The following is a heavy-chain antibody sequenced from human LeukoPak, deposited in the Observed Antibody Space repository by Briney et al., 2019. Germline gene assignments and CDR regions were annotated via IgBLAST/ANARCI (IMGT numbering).Heavy chain of an antibody. CDR2: ISGSGSDT. Sequence: GGSLRLSCAASGFTFSSYAMAWVRQAPGKGLEWVSAISGSGSDTHYAGSVKGRFTISRDNSKNTVYLQMNSLRAEDSAVYYCAKVLSVTKDYWYGLDVWGQGTTVTVSS. J-gene: IGHJ6*02. V-gene: IGHV3-23*01. D-gene: IGHD4-17*01. CDR3: AKVLSVTKDYWYGLDV. CDR1: GFTFSSYA.